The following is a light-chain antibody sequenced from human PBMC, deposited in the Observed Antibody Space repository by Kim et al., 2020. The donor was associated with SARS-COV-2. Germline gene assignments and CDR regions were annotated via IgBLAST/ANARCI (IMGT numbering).Light chain of an antibody. CDR1: QSVSSN. J-gene: IGKJ1*01. V-gene: IGKV3-15*01. CDR2: GAS. Sequence: SPGDSAPLSCSASQSVSSNLSWYQQKPGQAPRLLIYGASTRATGIPARFSGSGSGTEFTLTISSLQSEDFAVYYCQQYNNWPPWTFGQGTKVDIK. CDR3: QQYNNWPPWT.